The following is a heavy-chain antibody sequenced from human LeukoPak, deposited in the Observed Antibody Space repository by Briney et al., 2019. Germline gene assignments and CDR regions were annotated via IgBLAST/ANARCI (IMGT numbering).Heavy chain of an antibody. CDR1: GFTFSSYA. CDR2: ISGSGGST. V-gene: IGHV3-23*01. D-gene: IGHD3-22*01. CDR3: AKVEYYYDSSGYYHPDDY. J-gene: IGHJ4*02. Sequence: GGSLRLSWAASGFTFSSYAMSWVRQAPGKGLEWVSAISGSGGSTYYADSVKGRFTISRDNSKNTLYLQMNSLRAEDTAVYYCAKVEYYYDSSGYYHPDDYWGQGTLVTVSS.